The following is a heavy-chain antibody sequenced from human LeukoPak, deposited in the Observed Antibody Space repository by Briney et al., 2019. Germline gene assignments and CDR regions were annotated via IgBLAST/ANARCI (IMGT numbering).Heavy chain of an antibody. D-gene: IGHD3-22*01. CDR3: ARGGGYYESSGFFVN. CDR1: GGSISSSY. J-gene: IGHJ4*02. Sequence: SETLSLTCIVSGGSISSSYWSWIRQPPGKGLEWIGYIQHTGSTNYNPSFKSRVTISLDTSKIQFSLKLTSVTAADTAVYYCARGGGYYESSGFFVNWGQGTLVTVSS. CDR2: IQHTGST. V-gene: IGHV4-59*01.